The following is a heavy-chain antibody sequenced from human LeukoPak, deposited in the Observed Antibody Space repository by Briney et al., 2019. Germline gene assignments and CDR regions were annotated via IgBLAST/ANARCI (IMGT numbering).Heavy chain of an antibody. D-gene: IGHD3-10*01. Sequence: SETLSLTCTVSGGSISSSSYYWGWLRQPPGTGLEWIGSIYYSGSTYYNPSLKSRVTISVDTSKNQFSLKLSSVTAADTAVYYCARLSSGSYYSYYYYYYGMDVWGQGTTVTVSS. CDR1: GGSISSSSYY. CDR3: ARLSSGSYYSYYYYYYGMDV. J-gene: IGHJ6*02. CDR2: IYYSGST. V-gene: IGHV4-39*07.